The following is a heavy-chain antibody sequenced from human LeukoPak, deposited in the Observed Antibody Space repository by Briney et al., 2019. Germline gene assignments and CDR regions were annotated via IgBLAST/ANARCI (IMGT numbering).Heavy chain of an antibody. V-gene: IGHV1-18*01. CDR3: ASHSGYDPEGYYYYMDV. J-gene: IGHJ6*03. CDR1: GYTFTSYG. CDR2: ISAYNGNT. D-gene: IGHD5-12*01. Sequence: GASVKVSCKASGYTFTSYGISWVRQAPGQGLEWMGWISAYNGNTNYAQKLQGRVTMTTDTSTSTAYMELRSLRSDDTAVYYCASHSGYDPEGYYYYMDVWGKGTTVTISS.